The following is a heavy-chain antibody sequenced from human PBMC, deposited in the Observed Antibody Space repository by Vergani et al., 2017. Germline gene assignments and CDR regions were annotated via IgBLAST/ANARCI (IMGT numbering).Heavy chain of an antibody. CDR3: ARARKFRFGVVWENWFDP. V-gene: IGHV3-74*03. CDR1: GFSFNSYW. CDR2: IKSDGSIT. Sequence: DVHLAESGGGFFQPGGSLRLSCSASGFSFNSYWMHWVRQVPGKGLLWVSRIKSDGSITAYADSVKGRFTISRDNAQNTLYLQMNSLRVEDTGVYYCARARKFRFGVVWENWFDPWGQGTLVTVSS. D-gene: IGHD3-3*01. J-gene: IGHJ5*02.